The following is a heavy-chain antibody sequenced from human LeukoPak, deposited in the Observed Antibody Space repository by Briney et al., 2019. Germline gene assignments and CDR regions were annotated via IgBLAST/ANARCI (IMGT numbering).Heavy chain of an antibody. J-gene: IGHJ4*02. Sequence: GGSLRLSCAASGFTFSSYWMSWVRQAPGKGLEWVSGINWNGGSTGYADSVKGRFTISRDHAKNSLYLQMNSLRAEDTALYYCARGYFGSPSALDYWGQGTLVTVSS. V-gene: IGHV3-20*04. CDR3: ARGYFGSPSALDY. CDR2: INWNGGST. D-gene: IGHD1-26*01. CDR1: GFTFSSYW.